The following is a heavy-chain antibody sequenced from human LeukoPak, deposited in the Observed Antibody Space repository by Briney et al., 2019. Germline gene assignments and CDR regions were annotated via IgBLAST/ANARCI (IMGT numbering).Heavy chain of an antibody. V-gene: IGHV4-34*01. D-gene: IGHD2-15*01. CDR1: GGSFSGYY. CDR2: INHSGCT. Sequence: SETLSLTCAVYGGSFSGYYWSWIRQPPGKGLEWIGEINHSGCTNYNPSLKSRVTISVDTSKNQFSLKLSSVTAADTAVYYCARGVDIVVVVARGLNWFDPWGQGTLVTVSS. CDR3: ARGVDIVVVVARGLNWFDP. J-gene: IGHJ5*02.